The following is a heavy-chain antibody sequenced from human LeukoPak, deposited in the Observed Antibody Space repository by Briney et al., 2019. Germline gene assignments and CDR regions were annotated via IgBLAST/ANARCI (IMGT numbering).Heavy chain of an antibody. D-gene: IGHD1-26*01. CDR3: ANQYSGSYFGYFDY. CDR1: GFTFSSYA. J-gene: IGHJ4*02. Sequence: GSLRLSCAASGFTFSSYAMSWVRQAPGKGLEWGSAISGSGGSTYYADSVKGRFTISRDNSKNTLYLQMNSLRAEDTAVYYCANQYSGSYFGYFDYWGQGTLVTVSS. CDR2: ISGSGGST. V-gene: IGHV3-23*01.